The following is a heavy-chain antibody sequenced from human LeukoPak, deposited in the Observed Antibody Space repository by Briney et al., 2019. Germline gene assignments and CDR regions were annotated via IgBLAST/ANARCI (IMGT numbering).Heavy chain of an antibody. CDR3: ARVSWFPGTSYYYMDV. CDR1: GFTFSDYY. D-gene: IGHD1-1*01. Sequence: PGGSLRLSCAASGFTFSDYYMSWIRQPPGKGLEWIGYIYYSGSTNYNPSLKSRVTISVDTSKNQFSLKLSSVTAADTAMYYCARVSWFPGTSYYYMDVWGKGTTVTVSS. CDR2: IYYSGST. V-gene: IGHV4-59*01. J-gene: IGHJ6*03.